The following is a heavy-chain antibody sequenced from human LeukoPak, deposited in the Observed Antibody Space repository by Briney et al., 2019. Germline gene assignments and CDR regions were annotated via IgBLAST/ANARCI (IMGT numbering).Heavy chain of an antibody. CDR1: GGSISSSSYY. J-gene: IGHJ4*02. D-gene: IGHD1-14*01. CDR3: ARGPALLDY. CDR2: IYYSGST. Sequence: SETLSLTCTVSGGSISSSSYYWGWIRQPPGKGLEWIGSIYYSGSTYYNPSLKSRVTISVDTSKNQFSLKLSSVTAADTAVYYCARGPALLDYWGQGTLVTVSS. V-gene: IGHV4-39*01.